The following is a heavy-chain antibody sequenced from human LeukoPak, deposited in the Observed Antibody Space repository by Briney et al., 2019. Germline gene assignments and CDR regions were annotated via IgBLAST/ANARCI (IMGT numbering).Heavy chain of an antibody. J-gene: IGHJ4*02. CDR2: IYYSGST. CDR1: GYSISSGYY. D-gene: IGHD3-9*01. V-gene: IGHV4-61*01. Sequence: SETLSLTCTVSGYSISSGYYWGCIRQPPGKGLEWIGYIYYSGSTNYNPSLKSRVTISVDTSKNQFSLKLSSVTAADTAVYYCARGGWLSTSLDYWGQGTLVTVSS. CDR3: ARGGWLSTSLDY.